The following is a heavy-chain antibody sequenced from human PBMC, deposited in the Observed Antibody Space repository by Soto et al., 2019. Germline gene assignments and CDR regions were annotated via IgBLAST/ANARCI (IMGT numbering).Heavy chain of an antibody. CDR2: IYHSGST. CDR3: AASEIVGGTTGLTSFDF. V-gene: IGHV4-38-2*01. CDR1: NASSIRAYY. Sequence: SETLSLTCVVSNASSIRAYYWGLIRQPPGKGLEWIVTIYHSGSTYYNPALKSRVTISVDTSKNHFSLRLRSVTAADSFFYYCAASEIVGGTTGLTSFDFWGQGTPVTVSS. J-gene: IGHJ4*02. D-gene: IGHD1-26*01.